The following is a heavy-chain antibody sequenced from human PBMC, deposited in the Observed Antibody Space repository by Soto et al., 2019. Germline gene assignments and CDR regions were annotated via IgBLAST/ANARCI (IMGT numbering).Heavy chain of an antibody. CDR2: ISGSVGGE. CDR1: GFTFNDYA. Sequence: GGSLRLSCAASGFTFNDYAMSWVRQAPGKGLEWVSTISGSVGGEYYAASVEGRVTISGDNSNNTLYLQMNSLRAEDTATYYGLKDSRLPGFGLLIHAFDIWGHGTMVTVSS. CDR3: LKDSRLPGFGLLIHAFDI. J-gene: IGHJ3*02. D-gene: IGHD3-3*01. V-gene: IGHV3-23*01.